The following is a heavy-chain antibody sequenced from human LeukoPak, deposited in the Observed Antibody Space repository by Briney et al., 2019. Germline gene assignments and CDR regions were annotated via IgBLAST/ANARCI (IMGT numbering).Heavy chain of an antibody. V-gene: IGHV4-4*07. Sequence: SETLSLTCTVSGGAISSYYWSWIRQPAGKGLEWIGRIYTSGSTNYNPSLKSRVTMSVDTSKNQFSLKLSSVTAADTAVYYCVRYGRYCKRTSCYDHWCGPWGQGTLVSVSS. CDR3: VRYGRYCKRTSCYDHWCGP. D-gene: IGHD2-2*01. J-gene: IGHJ5*02. CDR1: GGAISSYY. CDR2: IYTSGST.